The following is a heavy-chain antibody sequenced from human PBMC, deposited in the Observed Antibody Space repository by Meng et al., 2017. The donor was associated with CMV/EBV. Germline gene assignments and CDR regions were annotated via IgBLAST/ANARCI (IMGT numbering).Heavy chain of an antibody. Sequence: GESLKISCAASGFTFSSYAMHWVRQAPGKGLEWVAVISYDGSNKYYADSVKGRFTISRDNSKNTLYLQMSSLRAEDTAVYYCARGLRGDEHGYNLGYWGQGTLVTVSS. V-gene: IGHV3-30-3*01. CDR3: ARGLRGDEHGYNLGY. J-gene: IGHJ4*02. CDR1: GFTFSSYA. D-gene: IGHD5-24*01. CDR2: ISYDGSNK.